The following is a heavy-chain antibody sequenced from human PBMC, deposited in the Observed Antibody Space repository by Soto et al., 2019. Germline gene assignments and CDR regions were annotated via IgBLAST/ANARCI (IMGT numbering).Heavy chain of an antibody. V-gene: IGHV3-33*01. CDR1: GFSFYTHG. CDR2: IVNDGSEQ. J-gene: IGHJ5*02. CDR3: ARDDNYDDNGLDL. Sequence: QVQLVESGGGVVRPGRSLRLSCEATGFSFYTHGMHWVRQAPGKGLEWLAVIVNDGSEQAYSDSLKGRFTILRDNSKNTLSLQMNNLSAEVTAVYYCARDDNYDDNGLDLWGQGILVTVSS. D-gene: IGHD4-17*01.